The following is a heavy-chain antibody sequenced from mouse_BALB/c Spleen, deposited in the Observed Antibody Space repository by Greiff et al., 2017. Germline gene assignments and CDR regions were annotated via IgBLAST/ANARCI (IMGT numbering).Heavy chain of an antibody. CDR3: ARSEGGNYFDY. J-gene: IGHJ2*01. CDR2: INPSTGYT. CDR1: GYTFTSYW. V-gene: IGHV1-7*01. Sequence: VQLQQSGAELAKPGASVKMSCKASGYTFTSYWMHWVKQRPGQGLEWIGYINPSTGYTEYNQKFKDKATLTADKSSSTAYMQLSSLTSEDSAVYYCARSEGGNYFDYWGQGTTLTVSS.